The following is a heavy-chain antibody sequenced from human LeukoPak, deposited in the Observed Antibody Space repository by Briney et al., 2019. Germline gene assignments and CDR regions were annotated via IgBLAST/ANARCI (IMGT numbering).Heavy chain of an antibody. D-gene: IGHD3-10*01. Sequence: GGSLRLSCEASGFTFPKFWMRGVRQAPGKGVEWVAVISYNGSNKYYADSVKGRFTISRDNSKNTLYLQMNSLRAEDTAVYYCARGGTKVRNKGNYYGSGSYYNVWFDPWGQGTLVTVSS. CDR2: ISYNGSNK. J-gene: IGHJ5*02. CDR3: ARGGTKVRNKGNYYGSGSYYNVWFDP. V-gene: IGHV3-30*03. CDR1: GFTFPKFW.